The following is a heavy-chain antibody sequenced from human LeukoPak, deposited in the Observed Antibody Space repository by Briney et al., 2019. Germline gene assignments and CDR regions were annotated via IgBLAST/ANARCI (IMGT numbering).Heavy chain of an antibody. V-gene: IGHV3-48*03. CDR2: ISSSGSTI. J-gene: IGHJ5*02. D-gene: IGHD3-10*01. CDR1: GFTFSSYE. Sequence: GGSLRLSCAASGFTFSSYEMNWVRQAPGKGLEWVSYISSSGSTIYYADSAKGRFTISRDNAKNSLYLKMNSLRAEDTAVYYCASYGSGSYYRKHNWFDPWGQGTLVTVSS. CDR3: ASYGSGSYYRKHNWFDP.